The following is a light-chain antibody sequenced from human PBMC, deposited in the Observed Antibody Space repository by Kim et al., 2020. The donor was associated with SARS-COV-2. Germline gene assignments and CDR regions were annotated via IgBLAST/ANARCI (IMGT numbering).Light chain of an antibody. CDR1: QSLLHSNGYNY. CDR2: LGS. V-gene: IGKV2-28*01. CDR3: IQTLQTPIT. J-gene: IGKJ5*01. Sequence: EIVMTQSPLSLPVTPGEPASISCRSSQSLLHSNGYNYLDWYLQKPGQSPQLLIYLGSNRASGVPDRFSGSGSGTDFTLKISRVEAEDVGVYYCIQTLQTPITFGQGTRLEIK.